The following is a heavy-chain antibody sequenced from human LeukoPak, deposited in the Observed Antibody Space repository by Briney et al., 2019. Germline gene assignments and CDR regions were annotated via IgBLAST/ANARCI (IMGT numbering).Heavy chain of an antibody. CDR3: ASETSYKRHCSSTSCNDY. Sequence: GGSLRLSCAASGFTFSSYSMNWVRQAPGKGLEWVSSISSSSSYIYYADSVKGRFTISRDNAKNSLYLQMNSLRAEDTAVYYCASETSYKRHCSSTSCNDYWGQGTLVTVSS. CDR2: ISSSSSYI. D-gene: IGHD2-2*01. J-gene: IGHJ4*02. CDR1: GFTFSSYS. V-gene: IGHV3-21*01.